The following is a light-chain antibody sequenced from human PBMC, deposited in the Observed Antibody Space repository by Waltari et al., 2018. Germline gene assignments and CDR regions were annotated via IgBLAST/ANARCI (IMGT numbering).Light chain of an antibody. CDR1: TGHSDFA. V-gene: IGLV4-69*01. CDR3: QSWGSRIVT. CDR2: LNSDGSH. J-gene: IGLJ2*01. Sequence: QPLLTQSPSASASLGASVKLTCTLSTGHSDFAIAWHQQQPERGPRYLMKLNSDGSHTTGDEIPGRCSAASSGAGRYLTISILQSEDEAAYYCQSWGSRIVTLGGGTHLTVL.